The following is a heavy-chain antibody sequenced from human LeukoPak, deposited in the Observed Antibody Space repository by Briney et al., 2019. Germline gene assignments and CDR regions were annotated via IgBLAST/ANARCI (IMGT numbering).Heavy chain of an antibody. CDR3: AKDLGSSWHYGMDV. Sequence: SGGSLRLSCAASGFTFSSYGMHWVRQAPGKGLEWVAVISYDGSNKYYADSVKGRFTISRDNSKNTLYLQMNSLRAEDTAVYYCAKDLGSSWHYGMDVWGQGTTVTVSS. J-gene: IGHJ6*02. CDR2: ISYDGSNK. V-gene: IGHV3-30*18. CDR1: GFTFSSYG. D-gene: IGHD6-13*01.